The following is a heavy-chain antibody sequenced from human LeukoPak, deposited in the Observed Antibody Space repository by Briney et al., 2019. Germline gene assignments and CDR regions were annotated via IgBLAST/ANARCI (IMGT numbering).Heavy chain of an antibody. V-gene: IGHV1-46*01. CDR1: GYTFTSYY. J-gene: IGHJ4*02. D-gene: IGHD3-3*01. CDR3: ARDGALRSHYDFWSGYSFFDY. Sequence: ASVKVSCKASGYTFTSYYMHWVRQAPGQGLEWMGIINPSGGSTSYAQKFQGRVTMTRDMSTSTVYMELSSPRSEDTAVYDCARDGALRSHYDFWSGYSFFDYWGQGTLVTVSS. CDR2: INPSGGST.